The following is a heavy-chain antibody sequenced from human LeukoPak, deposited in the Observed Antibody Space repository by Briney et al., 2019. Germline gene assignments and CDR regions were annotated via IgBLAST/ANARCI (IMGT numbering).Heavy chain of an antibody. Sequence: SETLSLTCTVSGGSISSYYWSWIRQPPGKGLEWIGYIYYSGSTNYNPSLKSRVTISVDTSKNQFSLKLSSVTAADTAVYYWARARSYYDSSGYYSVRFDYWGQGTLVTVSS. J-gene: IGHJ4*02. CDR3: ARARSYYDSSGYYSVRFDY. D-gene: IGHD3-22*01. V-gene: IGHV4-59*01. CDR2: IYYSGST. CDR1: GGSISSYY.